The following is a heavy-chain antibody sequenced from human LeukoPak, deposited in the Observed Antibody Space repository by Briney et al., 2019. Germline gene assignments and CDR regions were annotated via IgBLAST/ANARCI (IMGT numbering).Heavy chain of an antibody. CDR2: INSDGSET. Sequence: PGGSLRLSCAASGFTFSTYWMHWVRHTPGRGLLWVSRINSDGSETTYADSVKGRFTISRDNAKNTLYLQMNSLRAEDTAVYYCTRSYCSRASCYTELFDPWGQGTLVTVSS. CDR1: GFTFSTYW. V-gene: IGHV3-74*01. J-gene: IGHJ5*02. CDR3: TRSYCSRASCYTELFDP. D-gene: IGHD2-2*02.